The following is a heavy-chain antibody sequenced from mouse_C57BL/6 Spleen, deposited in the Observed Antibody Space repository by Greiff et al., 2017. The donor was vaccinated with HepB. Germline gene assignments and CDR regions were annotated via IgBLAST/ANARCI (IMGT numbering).Heavy chain of an antibody. CDR3: ATYYDYDEGAMDY. CDR1: GYTFTSYW. D-gene: IGHD2-4*01. J-gene: IGHJ4*01. CDR2: INPSSGYT. Sequence: QVQLQQSGAELAKPGASVKLSCKASGYTFTSYWMHWVKQRPGQGLEWIGYINPSSGYTKYNQKFKDKATLTADKSSSTAYMQLSSLTYEDSAVYYCATYYDYDEGAMDYWGQGTSVTVSS. V-gene: IGHV1-7*01.